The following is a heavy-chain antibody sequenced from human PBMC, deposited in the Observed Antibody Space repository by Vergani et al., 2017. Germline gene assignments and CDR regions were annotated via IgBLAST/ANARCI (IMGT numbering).Heavy chain of an antibody. CDR2: IYHSGST. CDR3: ARASIAARVY. CDR1: GYSISSGYY. Sequence: QVQLQESGPGLVKPSETLSLTCTVSGYSISSGYYWGWIRQPPGKGLEWIGSIYHSGSTYYNPALKSRVTISVDTSKNLFSLKRSSVTAADTAVYYCARASIAARVYWGQGTLVTVSS. D-gene: IGHD6-6*01. J-gene: IGHJ4*02. V-gene: IGHV4-38-2*02.